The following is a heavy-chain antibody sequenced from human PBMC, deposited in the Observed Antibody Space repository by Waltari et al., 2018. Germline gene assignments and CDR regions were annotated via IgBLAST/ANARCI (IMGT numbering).Heavy chain of an antibody. D-gene: IGHD3-10*01. CDR3: ATDLNGAAH. CDR1: GFTFSNSW. CDR2: IKTDGGET. J-gene: IGHJ4*02. Sequence: EVRLVESGGDLVQPGGSLRLSCAASGFTFSNSWMTWVRQAPGKGLEGLANIKTDGGETYYVDSVKGRFSISRDNTKNSLYLQMNSLRADGTAVYYCATDLNGAAHWGQGTLVTVSS. V-gene: IGHV3-7*01.